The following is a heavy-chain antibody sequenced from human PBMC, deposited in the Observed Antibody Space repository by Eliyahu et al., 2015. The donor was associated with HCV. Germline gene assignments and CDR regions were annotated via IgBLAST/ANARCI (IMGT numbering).Heavy chain of an antibody. CDR3: ASRKYSGGYGVGFDY. CDR1: GGSIXASSYY. J-gene: IGHJ4*02. V-gene: IGHV4-39*01. CDR2: IYYGGTT. D-gene: IGHD1-26*01. Sequence: QLQLQESGPGLVKPSETLSLTCTVSGGSIXASSYYWGWIRQPPGKGLEWIGSIYYGGTTYHSPSLKSRLTISMDTSKNQFSLKLSSLTAADTAVYYCASRKYSGGYGVGFDYWGQGTVVTVSS.